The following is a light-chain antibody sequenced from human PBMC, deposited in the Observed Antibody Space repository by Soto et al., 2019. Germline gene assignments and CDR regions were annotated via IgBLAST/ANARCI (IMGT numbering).Light chain of an antibody. J-gene: IGKJ2*03. Sequence: DIQMTQSPSTLSASVGDRVTITCRASQSTSIWLAWYQHKPGTAPKLLIYKTSTLESGVPSRFSGSGAGTELTHTIGCLQADDVATYYCQQYSSSSYSFGQGTKLEIK. CDR2: KTS. V-gene: IGKV1-5*03. CDR1: QSTSIW. CDR3: QQYSSSSYS.